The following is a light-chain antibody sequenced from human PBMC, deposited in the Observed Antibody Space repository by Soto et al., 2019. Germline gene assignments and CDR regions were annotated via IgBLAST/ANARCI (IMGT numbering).Light chain of an antibody. Sequence: QSALTKPASVSGSPGQSITISCTGTSGDVGSYNLVSWYQQHPGKAPKLMIYEGSKRPSGVSNRFSGSKSGSTASLTISGLQAEDEADYYCCSYARRSTYVFGSGTKLTVL. J-gene: IGLJ1*01. CDR1: SGDVGSYNL. CDR2: EGS. CDR3: CSYARRSTYV. V-gene: IGLV2-23*01.